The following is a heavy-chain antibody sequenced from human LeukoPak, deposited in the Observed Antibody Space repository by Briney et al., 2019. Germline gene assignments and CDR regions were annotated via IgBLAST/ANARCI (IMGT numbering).Heavy chain of an antibody. CDR1: GYTFSSYY. Sequence: ASVKVSCKASGYTFSSYYLHWVRQAPGQGLEWMGVINPRGGSTSYAQKFQGRVSMTRDMSTSRVYMELSSLRSEDTAVYYCAYIWDYFDYWGQGTLVTVSS. V-gene: IGHV1-46*01. D-gene: IGHD3-10*01. CDR3: AYIWDYFDY. CDR2: INPRGGST. J-gene: IGHJ4*02.